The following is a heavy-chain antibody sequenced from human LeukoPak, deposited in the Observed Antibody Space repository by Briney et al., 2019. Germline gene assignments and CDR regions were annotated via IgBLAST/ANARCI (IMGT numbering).Heavy chain of an antibody. J-gene: IGHJ4*02. V-gene: IGHV4-59*01. D-gene: IGHD4-11*01. Sequence: SETLSLTCTVSGGSISSYYWSWIRQPPGKGLEWIGYIYYSGSTNYNPSLKSRVTISVDTSKNQFSLKLSSVTAADTAVYYCAKSPHPYSDYAYFDYWGQGTLVTVSS. CDR3: AKSPHPYSDYAYFDY. CDR2: IYYSGST. CDR1: GGSISSYY.